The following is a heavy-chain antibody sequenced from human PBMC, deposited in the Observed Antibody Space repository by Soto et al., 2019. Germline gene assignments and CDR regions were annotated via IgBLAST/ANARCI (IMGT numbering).Heavy chain of an antibody. D-gene: IGHD6-13*01. J-gene: IGHJ6*03. CDR2: IYSCGST. V-gene: IGHV3-53*04. CDR3: AGRPNSSSWGLDVRQKKTYYYYMDV. Sequence: GGSLRLSCAASGFTVSSNYMSWVRQAPGKGLERVSVIYSCGSTYYADSVKGLFTISRHNSKNTLYLQMNSLRAEDTAVYYCAGRPNSSSWGLDVRQKKTYYYYMDVWGKGTTVTVSS. CDR1: GFTVSSNY.